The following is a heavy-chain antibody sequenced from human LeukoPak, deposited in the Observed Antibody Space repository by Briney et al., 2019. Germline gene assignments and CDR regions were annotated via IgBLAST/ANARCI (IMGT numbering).Heavy chain of an antibody. CDR3: ARYRKYGGYPQSPRYYFDY. Sequence: PSETLSLTCAVYGGSFSGYYWSWIRQPPGKGLEWIGEINHSGSTNYNPSLKSRVTISVDTSKNQFSLKLSSVTAADTAVYYCARYRKYGGYPQSPRYYFDYWGQGTLVTVSS. D-gene: IGHD5-12*01. V-gene: IGHV4-34*01. J-gene: IGHJ4*02. CDR2: INHSGST. CDR1: GGSFSGYY.